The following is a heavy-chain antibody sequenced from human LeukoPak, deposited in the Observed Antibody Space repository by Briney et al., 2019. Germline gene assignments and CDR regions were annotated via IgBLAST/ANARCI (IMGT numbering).Heavy chain of an antibody. CDR2: ISSDGRDK. V-gene: IGHV3-30*03. CDR1: GYTFSNHY. J-gene: IGHJ4*02. CDR3: ARDLRRFAAYYFDY. Sequence: ASGYTFSNHYMHWVRQAPGKGLEWVAVISSDGRDKHHADSVKGRFTISRDNSKNTLYLQTNSLRAEDTAVYYCARDLRRFAAYYFDYWGQGTLVTVSS. D-gene: IGHD5/OR15-5a*01.